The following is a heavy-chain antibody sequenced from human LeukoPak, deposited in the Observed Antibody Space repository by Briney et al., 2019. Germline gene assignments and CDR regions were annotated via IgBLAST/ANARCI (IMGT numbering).Heavy chain of an antibody. CDR1: GFSLSTSGMC. Sequence: ESGPALVKPTQTLTLTCTFSGFSLSTSGMCVSWIRQPPGKALEWLARIDWDDDKYYSTSLKTRLTISKDTSKNQVVLTMTNMDPVDTATYYCARTPGPHSSYYYYGMDVWGQGTTVTVSS. V-gene: IGHV2-70*11. CDR3: ARTPGPHSSYYYYGMDV. J-gene: IGHJ6*02. CDR2: IDWDDDK. D-gene: IGHD2-21*01.